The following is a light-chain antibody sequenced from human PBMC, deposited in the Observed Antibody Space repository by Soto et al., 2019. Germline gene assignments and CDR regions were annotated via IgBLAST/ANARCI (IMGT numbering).Light chain of an antibody. CDR3: MQALQTPLT. CDR2: LGS. CDR1: QSLLHRSGYHY. V-gene: IGKV2-28*01. J-gene: IGKJ4*01. Sequence: DIVVTQSPLSLPVTPGEPASISCRSSQSLLHRSGYHYLAWYLQKARQSPQLLIYLGSSRASGVPDRFSGSGSGTDFTLKISRVEAEDVGVYYCMQALQTPLTFGGGTKVEIK.